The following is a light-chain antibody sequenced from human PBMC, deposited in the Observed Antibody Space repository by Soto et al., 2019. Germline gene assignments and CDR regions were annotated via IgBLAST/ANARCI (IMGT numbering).Light chain of an antibody. V-gene: IGKV1-12*01. CDR1: QGISSW. CDR2: AAS. J-gene: IGKJ2*01. CDR3: QQSNSFTYT. Sequence: DIQMTQSPSSVSASVGDRVTITCRASQGISSWLAWYQQKPGKAPKLLIYAASSVHSGVPSRFSGSGSGTDFILTISNLQHEDFGTYCCQQSNSFTYTLGQRVKVDIK.